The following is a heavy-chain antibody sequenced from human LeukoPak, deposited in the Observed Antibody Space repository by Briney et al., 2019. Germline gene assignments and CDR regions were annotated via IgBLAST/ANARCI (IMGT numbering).Heavy chain of an antibody. Sequence: ASETLSLTCTVSGGSISSSNYYWGWIRQSPGKGLEWIGSIYYSGSTYYNPSLKSRVTISVDTSKNQFSLKLSSVTAADTAVYFCARGPYSYDSSGAFDIWGQGTMVTVPS. D-gene: IGHD3-22*01. J-gene: IGHJ3*02. CDR1: GGSISSSNYY. CDR2: IYYSGST. CDR3: ARGPYSYDSSGAFDI. V-gene: IGHV4-39*07.